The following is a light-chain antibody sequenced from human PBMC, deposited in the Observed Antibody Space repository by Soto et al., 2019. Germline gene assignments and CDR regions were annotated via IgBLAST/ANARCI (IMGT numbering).Light chain of an antibody. J-gene: IGKJ5*01. V-gene: IGKV2D-29*02. CDR3: MQSTQLPPT. CDR1: QRLLHITGETF. Sequence: DVAMSLTTLSLSVAPGQPASMCWKSRQRLLHITGETFLFWYLQKPGQSPQLLIYEVSTRVSGVPDRFSGSGSGTDFTLEISRVETDDVGIYYCMQSTQLPPTFGQGTRLEIK. CDR2: EVS.